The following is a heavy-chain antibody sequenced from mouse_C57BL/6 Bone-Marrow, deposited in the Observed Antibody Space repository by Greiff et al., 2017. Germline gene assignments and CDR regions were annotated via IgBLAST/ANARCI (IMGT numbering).Heavy chain of an antibody. CDR2: IDPSDSYT. CDR1: GYTFTSYW. CDR3: ARTFITTVVAGGDYAMDY. Sequence: QVQLQQPGAELVMPGASVKLSCKASGYTFTSYWMHWVKQRPGQGLEWIGEIDPSDSYTNYNQKFKGKSTLTVDKSSSTAYMQLSSLTSEDSAVYYCARTFITTVVAGGDYAMDYWGQGTSVTVSS. D-gene: IGHD1-1*01. J-gene: IGHJ4*01. V-gene: IGHV1-69*01.